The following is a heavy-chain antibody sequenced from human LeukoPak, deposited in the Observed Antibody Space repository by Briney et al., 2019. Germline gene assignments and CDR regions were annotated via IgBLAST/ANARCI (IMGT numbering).Heavy chain of an antibody. V-gene: IGHV6-1*01. CDR2: TYYRSKWYN. CDR1: GDSVSSNSAA. CDR3: ARSASPGFKQQLAPVRPLDAFDI. Sequence: SQTLSLTCAISGDSVSSNSAAWNWIRQSPSRGLEWLGRTYYRSKWYNDYAVSVKSRITINPDTSKNQFSLQLNSVTPEDTAVYYCARSASPGFKQQLAPVRPLDAFDIWGQGTMVTVSS. D-gene: IGHD6-13*01. J-gene: IGHJ3*02.